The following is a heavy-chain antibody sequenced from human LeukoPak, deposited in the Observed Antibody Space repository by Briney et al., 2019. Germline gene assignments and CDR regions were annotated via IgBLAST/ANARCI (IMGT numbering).Heavy chain of an antibody. CDR2: ISAYNGNT. CDR1: GYTFTSYG. Sequence: ASVKVSCKASGYTFTSYGISWVRQAPGQGLEWMGWISAYNGNTNYAQKLQGRVTMTTDTSTSTAYMELRSLRSDDTAVYYCATKTDPYYYDSSVNAFDIWGQGTMVTVSS. CDR3: ATKTDPYYYDSSVNAFDI. V-gene: IGHV1-18*01. J-gene: IGHJ3*02. D-gene: IGHD3-22*01.